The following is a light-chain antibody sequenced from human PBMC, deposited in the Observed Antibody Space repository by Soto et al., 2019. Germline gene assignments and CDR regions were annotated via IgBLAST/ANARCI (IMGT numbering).Light chain of an antibody. CDR3: SSHTSSSTLDV. CDR1: SSDVGGYNY. Sequence: QSALTQPASVSGSPGQSITISYTGTSSDVGGYNYVSWYQQHPGKAPKLMIYDVSNRPSGVSNRFSGSKSGNTASLTISGLQAEDEGDYYCSSHTSSSTLDVFGTGTKLTVL. CDR2: DVS. V-gene: IGLV2-14*03. J-gene: IGLJ1*01.